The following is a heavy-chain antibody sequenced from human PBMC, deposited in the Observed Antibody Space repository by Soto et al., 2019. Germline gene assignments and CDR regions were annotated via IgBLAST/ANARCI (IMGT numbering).Heavy chain of an antibody. CDR3: ARGDYAKAFDI. J-gene: IGHJ3*02. Sequence: QVQLQESGPGLVKPSDTLSLICAVSGYSISSSNWWGWIRQPPGKGLEWIGNIYYSGSAYYNPSLKHRVTMSVDTSKNQFSLKLTSVTAVDTAVYYCARGDYAKAFDIWGQGTTVTVSS. V-gene: IGHV4-28*03. CDR1: GYSISSSNW. CDR2: IYYSGSA. D-gene: IGHD2-2*01.